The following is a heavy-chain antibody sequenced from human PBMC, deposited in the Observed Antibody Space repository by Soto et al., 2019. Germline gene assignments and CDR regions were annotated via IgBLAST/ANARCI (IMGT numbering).Heavy chain of an antibody. CDR2: IIPIFGTA. Sequence: GASVKVSCKASGGTFSSYAISWVRQAPGQGLEWMGGIIPIFGTANYAQKFQGRVTITADESTSTAYMELSSLRSEDTAVYYCARDSPPRPPIAVAVDNWFDPWGQGTQVTVSS. J-gene: IGHJ5*02. CDR1: GGTFSSYA. CDR3: ARDSPPRPPIAVAVDNWFDP. V-gene: IGHV1-69*13. D-gene: IGHD6-19*01.